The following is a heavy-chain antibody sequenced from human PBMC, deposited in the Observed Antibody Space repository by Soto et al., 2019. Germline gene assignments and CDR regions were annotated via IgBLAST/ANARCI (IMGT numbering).Heavy chain of an antibody. CDR3: ARARLRYCSSTSCPIYYYYYYGMDV. CDR1: GGTFSSYA. J-gene: IGHJ6*02. Sequence: ASVKVSCKASGGTFSSYAISWVRQAPGQGLEWMGGIIPIFGTANYAQKFQGRVTITADESTSTAYMELSSLRSEDTAVYYCARARLRYCSSTSCPIYYYYYYGMDVWGQGTTVTVSS. V-gene: IGHV1-69*13. CDR2: IIPIFGTA. D-gene: IGHD2-2*01.